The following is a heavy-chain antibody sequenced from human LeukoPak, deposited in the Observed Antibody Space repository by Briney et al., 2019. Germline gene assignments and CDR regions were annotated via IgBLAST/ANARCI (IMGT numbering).Heavy chain of an antibody. CDR2: ISGSSSSI. Sequence: PGGSLRLSCAASGFTFSSYAMSWVRQAPGKGLEWVSSISGSSSSIYYADSVKGRFTISRDNSKNTLYLQMNSLRAEDTAVYYCAKDSMVRGWNPRTLDYWGQGALVTVSS. J-gene: IGHJ4*02. V-gene: IGHV3-23*01. CDR3: AKDSMVRGWNPRTLDY. CDR1: GFTFSSYA. D-gene: IGHD3-10*01.